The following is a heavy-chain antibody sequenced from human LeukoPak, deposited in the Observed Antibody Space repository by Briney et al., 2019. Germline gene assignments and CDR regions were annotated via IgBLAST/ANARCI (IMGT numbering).Heavy chain of an antibody. V-gene: IGHV1-18*01. J-gene: IGHJ4*02. D-gene: IGHD3-10*01. Sequence: ASVTVSCKASGYTFTSYGISWVRQAPGQGLEWMGWISAYNGNTNYAQKLQGRVTMTTDTSTSTAYMELRSLRSDDTAVYYCARYNGEGYYYGSGGFDYWGQGTLVTVSS. CDR3: ARYNGEGYYYGSGGFDY. CDR1: GYTFTSYG. CDR2: ISAYNGNT.